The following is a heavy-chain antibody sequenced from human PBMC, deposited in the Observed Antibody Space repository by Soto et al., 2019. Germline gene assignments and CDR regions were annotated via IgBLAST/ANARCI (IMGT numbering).Heavy chain of an antibody. V-gene: IGHV4-38-2*01. CDR2: IFHGGNT. J-gene: IGHJ3*01. CDR1: GFFSTSGNY. D-gene: IGHD2-15*01. CDR3: ERARWYDDVDV. Sequence: SGTLSLTCAWSGFFSTSGNYWGWIRKPPGKGLEWIGSIFHGGNTYYNPSLKSRVTISVDMSKNQFSLKLNSVTAADTDVYYCERARWYDDVDVWGKGTVV.